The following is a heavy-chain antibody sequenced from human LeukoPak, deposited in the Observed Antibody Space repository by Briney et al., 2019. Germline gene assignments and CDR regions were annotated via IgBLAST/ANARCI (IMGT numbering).Heavy chain of an antibody. D-gene: IGHD4-17*01. V-gene: IGHV3-11*06. CDR3: ARVTLYAESALDY. J-gene: IGHJ4*02. Sequence: GGSLRLSCAASGFTFNNYWMHWVRQAPGKGLEWVSYISGSSSYTIYADSVKGRFTISRDNAKNSLYLQMNSLRAEDTAVYYCARVTLYAESALDYWGQGTLVTVSS. CDR2: ISGSSSYT. CDR1: GFTFNNYW.